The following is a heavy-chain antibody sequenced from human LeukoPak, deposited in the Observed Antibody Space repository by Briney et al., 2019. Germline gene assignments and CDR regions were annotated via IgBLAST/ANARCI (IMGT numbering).Heavy chain of an antibody. CDR1: GFTFSSYA. V-gene: IGHV3-23*01. J-gene: IGHJ4*02. D-gene: IGHD6-19*01. CDR3: AKPAHKYSSGYYFDY. CDR2: ISGSGGST. Sequence: GGSLRLSCAASGFTFSSYAMSWVRQAPGKGLEWVSAISGSGGSTYYADSVKGRFTISGDNSKNTLYLQMNSLRAEDTAVYYCAKPAHKYSSGYYFDYWGQGTLVTVSS.